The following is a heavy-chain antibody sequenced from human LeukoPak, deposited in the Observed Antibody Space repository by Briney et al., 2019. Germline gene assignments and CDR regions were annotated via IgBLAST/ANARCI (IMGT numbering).Heavy chain of an antibody. CDR1: GGTFSSYA. V-gene: IGHV1-69*04. CDR3: AREVGYCSSTSCSQGY. CDR2: IIPILGIA. D-gene: IGHD2-2*01. J-gene: IGHJ4*02. Sequence: GASVKVSCKASGGTFSSYAISWVRQAPGQGLEWMGRIIPILGIANYAQKLQGRVTMTTDTSTSTAYMELRSLRSDDTAVYYCAREVGYCSSTSCSQGYWGQGTLVTVSS.